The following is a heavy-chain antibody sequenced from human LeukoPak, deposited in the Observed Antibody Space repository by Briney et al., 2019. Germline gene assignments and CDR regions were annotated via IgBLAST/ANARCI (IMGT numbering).Heavy chain of an antibody. CDR1: GFTFSSYA. Sequence: GGSLRLSCAASGFTFSSYAMSWVRQAPGKGLEWVSGISGSSSYTYYADSVKGRFTISRDDSKNTLYLQMNSLRAEDTAIYYCAKDFAAGYWGQGTLVTVSS. CDR3: AKDFAAGY. J-gene: IGHJ4*02. CDR2: ISGSSSYT. D-gene: IGHD6-25*01. V-gene: IGHV3-23*01.